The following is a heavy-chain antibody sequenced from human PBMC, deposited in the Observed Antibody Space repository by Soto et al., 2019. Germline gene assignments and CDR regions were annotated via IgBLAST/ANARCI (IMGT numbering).Heavy chain of an antibody. CDR1: GFTFSTYG. J-gene: IGHJ5*02. D-gene: IGHD4-17*01. CDR2: ISGSGGST. Sequence: GGSLRLSCAASGFTFSTYGMSCVRQAPGKGLEWVSAISGSGGSTYYADSVKGRFTISRDNSKNTLYMQMNSLRAEDTAVYYCAKDPDYGDYVGDWFEAWGQGTIVTVS. CDR3: AKDPDYGDYVGDWFEA. V-gene: IGHV3-23*01.